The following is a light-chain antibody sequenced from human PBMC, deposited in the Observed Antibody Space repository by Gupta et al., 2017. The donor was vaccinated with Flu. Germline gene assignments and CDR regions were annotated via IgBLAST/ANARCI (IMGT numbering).Light chain of an antibody. CDR2: RVS. CDR1: QSLVYSGVDTS. J-gene: IGKJ2*01. Sequence: ISCRSIQSLVYSGVDTSLNWFQLRPGQSPRSLIYRVSYRNSGVPDRFSGSGSGTDFTLRIRSVEAEDVGIYYCMQGAHWPYTVGQGTKLEI. CDR3: MQGAHWPYT. V-gene: IGKV2-30*01.